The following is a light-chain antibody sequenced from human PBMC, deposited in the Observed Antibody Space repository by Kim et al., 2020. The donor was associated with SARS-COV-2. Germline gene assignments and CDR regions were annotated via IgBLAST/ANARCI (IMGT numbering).Light chain of an antibody. V-gene: IGKV1-5*03. Sequence: DIQMTQSPSALSASVGDRVTITCRAPQSVSNWLAWYQQKPGEAPKLLIYKSSSLQTGVPSRFSGSGSETEFTLTINSLQPDDFATYYCQQCYNYPYTFGQGTKLEI. J-gene: IGKJ2*01. CDR1: QSVSNW. CDR2: KSS. CDR3: QQCYNYPYT.